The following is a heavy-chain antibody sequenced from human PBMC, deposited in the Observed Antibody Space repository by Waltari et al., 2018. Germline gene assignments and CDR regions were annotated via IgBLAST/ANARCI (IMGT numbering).Heavy chain of an antibody. CDR1: GGSFSGYY. CDR2: INHSGST. V-gene: IGHV4-34*01. J-gene: IGHJ4*02. CDR3: ARSEVPAASFDY. Sequence: QVQLQQWGAGLLKPSETLSLTCAVYGGSFSGYYWSWIRQPPGKGLEWIGEINHSGSTNYNPPLKSRVTISVDTSKNQFSLKLSSVTAADTAVYYCARSEVPAASFDYWGQGTLVTVSS. D-gene: IGHD2-2*01.